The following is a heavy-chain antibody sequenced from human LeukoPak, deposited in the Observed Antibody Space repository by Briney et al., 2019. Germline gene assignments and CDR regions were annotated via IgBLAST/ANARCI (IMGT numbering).Heavy chain of an antibody. CDR1: GGSISSYY. V-gene: IGHV4-59*01. CDR3: ARDREDYDGSGSQTYFDY. D-gene: IGHD3-10*01. CDR2: IYYSGST. Sequence: SETLSLTCTVSGGSISSYYWSWIRQPPGKGLEWIGYIYYSGSTNYNPSLKSRVTISVDTSKNQFSLKLSSVTAADTAVYYCARDREDYDGSGSQTYFDYWGQGTLVTVSS. J-gene: IGHJ4*02.